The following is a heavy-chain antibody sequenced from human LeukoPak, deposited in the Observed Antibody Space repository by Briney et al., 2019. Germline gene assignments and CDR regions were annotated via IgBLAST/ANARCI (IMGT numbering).Heavy chain of an antibody. CDR1: GFTFSSYA. Sequence: PGGSLRLSCAASGFTFSSYAMSWVRQAPGKGLEWVSAISGSGGSTYYADSVKVRFTISRDNSKNTLYLQMNSLRAEDTAVYYCAKDSDYYVSRGMADYWGQGTLVTVSS. V-gene: IGHV3-23*01. CDR2: ISGSGGST. J-gene: IGHJ4*02. CDR3: AKDSDYYVSRGMADY. D-gene: IGHD3-10*01.